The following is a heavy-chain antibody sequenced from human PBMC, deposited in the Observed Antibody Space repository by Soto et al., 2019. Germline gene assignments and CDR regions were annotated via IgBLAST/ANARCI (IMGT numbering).Heavy chain of an antibody. CDR3: ASKFGELLADAFDI. V-gene: IGHV4-4*02. CDR2: IYHSGST. Sequence: PSETLSLTCAVSSGSISSRKWWTWVRQSPGKGLEWIGEIYHSGSTNYNPSLKSRVTISIDKSNNQFSLKLSSVTAADTAVYYWASKFGELLADAFDIWGQGKMVTVS. J-gene: IGHJ3*02. D-gene: IGHD3-10*01. CDR1: SGSISSRKW.